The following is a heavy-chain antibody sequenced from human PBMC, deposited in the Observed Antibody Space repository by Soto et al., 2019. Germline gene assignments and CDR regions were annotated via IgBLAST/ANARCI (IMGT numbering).Heavy chain of an antibody. CDR2: IKSKTDGGTT. J-gene: IGHJ4*02. D-gene: IGHD1-1*01. CDR1: GFTFVNVW. V-gene: IGHV3-15*01. CDR3: TTLNWNDY. Sequence: GVLLRLPCAVSGFTFVNVWVSWVRQAPGKGLEWVGRIKSKTDGGTTDYAAPVKGRFTISRDDSKNTLYLQMNSLKTEDTAVYYCTTLNWNDYWGKGTLVTVSS.